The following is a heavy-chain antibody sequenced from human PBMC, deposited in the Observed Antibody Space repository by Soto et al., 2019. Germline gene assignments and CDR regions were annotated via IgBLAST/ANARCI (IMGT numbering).Heavy chain of an antibody. D-gene: IGHD3-22*01. J-gene: IGHJ5*01. V-gene: IGHV3-23*01. Sequence: YYADSVKARFAISRDRSKNRLSLQMNSLRVEDTAVYYCAKGPDGSGYYHNWFDSWGQGTLITVSS. CDR3: AKGPDGSGYYHNWFDS.